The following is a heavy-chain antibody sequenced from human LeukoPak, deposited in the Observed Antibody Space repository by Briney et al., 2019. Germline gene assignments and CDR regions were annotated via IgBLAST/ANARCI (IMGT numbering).Heavy chain of an antibody. Sequence: SETLSLTCTVSGGSISSGDYYWSWIRQPPGKGLEWIGYIYYSGSTYYNPSLKSRVTISVDTSKNQFSLKLSSVTAADTAVYYCARGRYDSSGYYYFGRSGDYYYYYMDVWGKGTTVTVSS. CDR3: ARGRYDSSGYYYFGRSGDYYYYYMDV. J-gene: IGHJ6*03. CDR1: GGSISSGDYY. CDR2: IYYSGST. D-gene: IGHD3-22*01. V-gene: IGHV4-30-4*08.